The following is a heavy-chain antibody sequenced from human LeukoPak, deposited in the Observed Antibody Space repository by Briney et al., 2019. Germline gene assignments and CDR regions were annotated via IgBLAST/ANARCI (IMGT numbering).Heavy chain of an antibody. V-gene: IGHV1-8*01. CDR3: ARVRADILTGYSDY. Sequence: ASVKVSCKASGYTFTSYDINWVRQATGQGLEWMGWMNPNSGNTGYAQKFQGRVTMTRNTSISTAYMELSSLRSEDTAVYYCARVRADILTGYSDYWGQGTLVTVSS. D-gene: IGHD3-9*01. CDR2: MNPNSGNT. CDR1: GYTFTSYD. J-gene: IGHJ4*02.